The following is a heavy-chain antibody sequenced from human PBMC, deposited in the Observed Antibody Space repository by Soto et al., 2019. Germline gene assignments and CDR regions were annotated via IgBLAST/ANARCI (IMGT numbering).Heavy chain of an antibody. Sequence: SGPTLVNPTQTLTLTCTFSGFSLSTSGVGVGWIRQPPGKALEWLALIYWDDDKRYSPSLKSRLTITKDTSKNQVVLTMTNMDPVDTGTYYCAHRPALSPYNFWSAWNWLDPWGQGTLVTVSS. CDR3: AHRPALSPYNFWSAWNWLDP. J-gene: IGHJ5*02. CDR1: GFSLSTSGVG. CDR2: IYWDDDK. V-gene: IGHV2-5*02. D-gene: IGHD3-3*01.